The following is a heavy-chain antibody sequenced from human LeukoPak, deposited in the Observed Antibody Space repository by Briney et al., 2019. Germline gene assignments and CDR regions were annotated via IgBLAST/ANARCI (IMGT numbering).Heavy chain of an antibody. Sequence: SETLSLTCAVYGGSFSGYYWSWIRQPPGKGLEWIGEINHSGSTNYNPSLKSRVTISVDTSKNQFSLNLISVTAADTAVYYCARLRGYSGYADYWGQGTLVTVSS. J-gene: IGHJ4*02. CDR2: INHSGST. CDR1: GGSFSGYY. V-gene: IGHV4-34*01. CDR3: ARLRGYSGYADY. D-gene: IGHD5-12*01.